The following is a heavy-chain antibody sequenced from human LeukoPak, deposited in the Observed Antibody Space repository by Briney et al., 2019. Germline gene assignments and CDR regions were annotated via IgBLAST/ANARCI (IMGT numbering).Heavy chain of an antibody. V-gene: IGHV3-23*01. D-gene: IGHD3-22*01. J-gene: IGHJ4*02. CDR1: GFTFSSYA. Sequence: PGGSLRLSCAASGFTFSSYAMSWVRQAPGKGLEWVSAISGSGGSTYYADSVKGRFTISRDNSKNTLYLQMNSLRAEDTAVYYCAKDSSGYYLSYYFDYWGQGTLVTVSS. CDR3: AKDSSGYYLSYYFDY. CDR2: ISGSGGST.